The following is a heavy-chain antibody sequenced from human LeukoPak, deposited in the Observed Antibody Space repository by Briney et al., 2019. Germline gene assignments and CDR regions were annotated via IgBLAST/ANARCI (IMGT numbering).Heavy chain of an antibody. Sequence: GGSLRLSCAASGXTFSSYSMNWVRQAPGKGLEWVSSIRSSSSYIYSADSVKGRFTISRDNAKNSLYLQMNSLRAEDTAVYYCARIGSGNDAFDIWGQGTMVTVSS. J-gene: IGHJ3*02. D-gene: IGHD3-3*01. CDR3: ARIGSGNDAFDI. CDR1: GXTFSSYS. CDR2: IRSSSSYI. V-gene: IGHV3-21*01.